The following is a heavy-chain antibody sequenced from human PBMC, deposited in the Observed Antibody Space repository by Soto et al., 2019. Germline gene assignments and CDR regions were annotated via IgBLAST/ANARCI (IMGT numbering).Heavy chain of an antibody. CDR2: IYYSGST. D-gene: IGHD3-10*01. Sequence: SETLCLTCTVSGGSISSYYWSWIRQPPGKGLEWIGYIYYSGSTNYNPSLKSRVTISVDTSKNQFSLKLTSVTAADTAVYYCARTFWFGELPRWFDPWGQGTLVTVS. J-gene: IGHJ5*02. CDR1: GGSISSYY. V-gene: IGHV4-59*01. CDR3: ARTFWFGELPRWFDP.